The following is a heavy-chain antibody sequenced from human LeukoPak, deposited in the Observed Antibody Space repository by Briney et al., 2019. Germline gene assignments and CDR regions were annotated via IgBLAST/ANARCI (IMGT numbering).Heavy chain of an antibody. J-gene: IGHJ4*02. CDR3: AKGAAMVPRGYFDY. CDR2: ISGSGGST. V-gene: IGHV3-23*01. D-gene: IGHD5-18*01. Sequence: GGSLRLSCEASGFTFNGYDMTWVRQAPGKGLEWVSAISGSGGSTYYADSVKGRFTISRDNSKNTLYLQMNSLRAEDTAVYYCAKGAAMVPRGYFDYWGQGTLVTVSS. CDR1: GFTFNGYD.